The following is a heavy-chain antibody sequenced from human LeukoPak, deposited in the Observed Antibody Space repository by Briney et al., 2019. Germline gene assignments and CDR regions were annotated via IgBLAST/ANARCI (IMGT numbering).Heavy chain of an antibody. CDR1: GYTFTGYY. Sequence: ASAKVSCKASGYTFTGYYMHWVRQAPGQGLEWMGWINPNSGGTNYAQKFQGRVTMTRDTSISTAYMELSRLRSDDTAVYYCARDAGAYDTNWFDPWGQGTLVTVSS. V-gene: IGHV1-2*02. CDR2: INPNSGGT. CDR3: ARDAGAYDTNWFDP. J-gene: IGHJ5*02. D-gene: IGHD3-22*01.